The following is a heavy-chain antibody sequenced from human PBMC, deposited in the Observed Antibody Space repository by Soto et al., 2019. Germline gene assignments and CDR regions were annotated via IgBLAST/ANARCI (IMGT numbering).Heavy chain of an antibody. J-gene: IGHJ4*02. D-gene: IGHD2-15*01. CDR2: IYYSGST. Sequence: SETLSLTCAVSGYSISSNNWLGWIRQSPGKGLEWIGYIYYSGSTYYNPSLKSRVTMSVDTSRNQFSLRLSSVTAVDTAVYYCARTGRYGGNEFDYWGQGTQVTVSS. CDR1: GYSISSNNW. CDR3: ARTGRYGGNEFDY. V-gene: IGHV4-28*01.